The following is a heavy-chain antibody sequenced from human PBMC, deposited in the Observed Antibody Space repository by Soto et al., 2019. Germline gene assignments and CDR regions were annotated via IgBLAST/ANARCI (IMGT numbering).Heavy chain of an antibody. V-gene: IGHV4-34*01. CDR1: GGSFSGYY. CDR2: INHSGST. D-gene: IGHD3-9*01. Sequence: ETLSLTCAVYGGSFSGYYWSWIRQPPGKGLEWIGEINHSGSTNYNPSLKSRVTISVDTSKSQFSLKLSSVTAADTAVYYCARGSHQTTILVDYWGQGTLVTVSS. J-gene: IGHJ4*02. CDR3: ARGSHQTTILVDY.